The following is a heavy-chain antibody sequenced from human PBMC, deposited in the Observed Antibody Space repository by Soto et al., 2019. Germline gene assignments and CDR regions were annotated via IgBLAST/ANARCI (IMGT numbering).Heavy chain of an antibody. Sequence: DVQLVETGGGLIQPGGSLRLSCAASGFSVSSDYMNWVRQDPGKGLEWGSVIYRGGSTYYADSVRGRFTISRDNSENTLFLQMNSLRAEDTAVYYCARATEWNALDIWGQGTMVTVSS. V-gene: IGHV3-53*02. CDR2: IYRGGST. CDR1: GFSVSSDY. CDR3: ARATEWNALDI. J-gene: IGHJ3*02. D-gene: IGHD3-3*01.